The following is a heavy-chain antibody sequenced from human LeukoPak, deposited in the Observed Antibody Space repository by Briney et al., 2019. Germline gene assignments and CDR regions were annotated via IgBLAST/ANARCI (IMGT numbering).Heavy chain of an antibody. CDR2: IYHSGTT. CDR1: GGSIYGGGYY. V-gene: IGHV4-30-2*01. CDR3: ARGSSTNDDAFDI. J-gene: IGHJ3*02. Sequence: PSETLSLTCTVSGGSIYGGGYYWSWIRQPPGKGLEWIGYIYHSGTTYYNPSLKSRVTISIDRSKNQFSLKLSSVTAADTAVYYCARGSSTNDDAFDIWGQGTMVTVSS. D-gene: IGHD2-2*01.